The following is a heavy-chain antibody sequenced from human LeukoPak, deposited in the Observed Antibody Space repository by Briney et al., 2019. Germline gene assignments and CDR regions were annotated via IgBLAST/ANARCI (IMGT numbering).Heavy chain of an antibody. J-gene: IGHJ4*02. CDR1: GFTFSDYY. Sequence: KSGGSLRLSCAASGFTFSDYYMSWIRQAPGKGLEWVSYISSSGSTIYYADSVKGRFTISRDNAKNSLYLQMNSLRAEDTAVYYCARDAITMVRGVKYWGQGTLVTVSS. V-gene: IGHV3-11*01. CDR2: ISSSGSTI. D-gene: IGHD3-10*01. CDR3: ARDAITMVRGVKY.